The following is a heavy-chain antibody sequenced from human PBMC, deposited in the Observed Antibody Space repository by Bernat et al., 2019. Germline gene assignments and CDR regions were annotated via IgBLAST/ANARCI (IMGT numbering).Heavy chain of an antibody. D-gene: IGHD3-16*01. CDR1: GFTFTSYS. CDR2: MSSGSSTI. Sequence: EVQLVESGGGLVQPGGSLRLSCVVSGFTFTSYSMNWVRQAPGKGLEWVSYMSSGSSTIYYADSVKGRFTITRDNGKNSLYLQMNGLRAEDTAVYYCARDIWGSGRGYWGQGTLVTVSS. V-gene: IGHV3-48*01. CDR3: ARDIWGSGRGY. J-gene: IGHJ4*02.